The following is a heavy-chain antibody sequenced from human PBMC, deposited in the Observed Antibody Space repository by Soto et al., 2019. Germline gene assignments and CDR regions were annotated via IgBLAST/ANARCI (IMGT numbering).Heavy chain of an antibody. J-gene: IGHJ4*02. D-gene: IGHD6-13*01. CDR2: INHSGST. V-gene: IGHV4-34*01. CDR1: GGSFSGYY. CDR3: ARDRGSGSSWSPTGGIDY. Sequence: SETLSLTCAVYGGSFSGYYWSWIRQPPGKGLEWIGEINHSGSTNYNPSLRSRVTISVDTSKNQFSLKLSSVTAADTAVYYCARDRGSGSSWSPTGGIDYWGQGTLVTVSS.